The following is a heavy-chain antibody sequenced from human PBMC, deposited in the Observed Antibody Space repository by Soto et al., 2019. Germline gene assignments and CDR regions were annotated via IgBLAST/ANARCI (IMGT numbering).Heavy chain of an antibody. D-gene: IGHD4-4*01. CDR3: ARLKVTPRSFDY. Sequence: ASVKVSCKASGYTFTSYGISRVRQAPGQRLEWMGWISAYNGNTNYAQKLQGRVTITTDTSTSTAYMKLSSLRSDDTAVYYCARLKVTPRSFDYWGQGTLVTVSS. CDR1: GYTFTSYG. V-gene: IGHV1-18*01. CDR2: ISAYNGNT. J-gene: IGHJ4*02.